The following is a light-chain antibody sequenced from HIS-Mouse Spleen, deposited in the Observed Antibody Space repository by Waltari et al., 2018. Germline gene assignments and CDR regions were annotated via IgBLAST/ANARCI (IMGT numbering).Light chain of an antibody. CDR3: CSYAGSYTGV. CDR1: SSDVGCYNY. CDR2: DVS. V-gene: IGLV2-11*01. J-gene: IGLJ1*01. Sequence: QSALTQPRSVSGSPGQSVTISCTGTSSDVGCYNYVSWYQKHPGKAPKLMIYDVSKRPSGVPDRFSGSKSGNTASLTISGLQAEDEADYYCCSYAGSYTGVFGTGTKVTVL.